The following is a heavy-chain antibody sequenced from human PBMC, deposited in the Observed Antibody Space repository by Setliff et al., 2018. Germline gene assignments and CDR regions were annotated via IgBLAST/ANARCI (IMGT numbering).Heavy chain of an antibody. J-gene: IGHJ6*03. D-gene: IGHD3-3*01. CDR2: IYTDGST. CDR1: GDSISRAKYY. V-gene: IGHV4-61*02. CDR3: ARVTGFSYMDV. Sequence: PSETLSLTCTVSGDSISRAKYYWSWIRQFAGKGLECLGRIYTDGSTKYNPSLNSRVTLLIDTAKNQISLRLSSVTAADTAVYFCARVTGFSYMDVWGKGTTVTVSS.